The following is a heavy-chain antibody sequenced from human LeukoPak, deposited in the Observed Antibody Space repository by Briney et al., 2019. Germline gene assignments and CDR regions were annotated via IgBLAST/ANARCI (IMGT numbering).Heavy chain of an antibody. V-gene: IGHV3-21*01. J-gene: IGHJ4*02. CDR2: IGSSGSYI. CDR1: GFTFSSYT. Sequence: PGGSPRLSCAASGFTFSSYTMNWVRQAPGKGLEWVSSIGSSGSYIFYADSVKGRFTISRDNAENSLYLQMNSLRAEDTAVYYCARDVQIDCWGQGTLVTVSS. CDR3: ARDVQIDC.